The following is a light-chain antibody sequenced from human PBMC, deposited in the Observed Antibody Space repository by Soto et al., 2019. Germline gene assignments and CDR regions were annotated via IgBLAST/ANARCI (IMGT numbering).Light chain of an antibody. CDR2: QVT. Sequence: QSALTQPPSASGSPGQSVTISCTGTSSDVGAYDFVSWFQQHPGKAPKLIIYQVTKRPSGVPYRFSGSKSGNTASLTVSGLQAEDEADYYCSSYTRSSTRVFGGGTKLTVL. CDR1: SSDVGAYDF. V-gene: IGLV2-8*01. CDR3: SSYTRSSTRV. J-gene: IGLJ2*01.